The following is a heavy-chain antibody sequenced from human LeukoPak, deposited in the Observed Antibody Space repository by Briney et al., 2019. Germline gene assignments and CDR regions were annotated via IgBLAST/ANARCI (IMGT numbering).Heavy chain of an antibody. Sequence: PSETLSLTCTVSGGSISSSSYYWGWIRQPPGKGLEWIGSIYYSGSTYYNPSLKSRVTISVDTSRTRFSLNLSSVTAADTAVYYCARQGDGEDLFDYWGQGTLVTVSS. V-gene: IGHV4-39*01. J-gene: IGHJ4*02. CDR1: GGSISSSSYY. D-gene: IGHD4-17*01. CDR3: ARQGDGEDLFDY. CDR2: IYYSGST.